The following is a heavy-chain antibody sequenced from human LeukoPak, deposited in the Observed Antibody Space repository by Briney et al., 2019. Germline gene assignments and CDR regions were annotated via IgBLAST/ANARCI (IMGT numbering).Heavy chain of an antibody. CDR2: ISAYNGNT. CDR3: ASLEVVTARTDSDY. J-gene: IGHJ4*02. D-gene: IGHD2-21*02. Sequence: ASVKVSCKASGYTFTSYGISWVRQAPGQGLEWMGWISAYNGNTNYAQKLQGRVTMTTDTSTSTAYMELRSLRSDDTAVYYCASLEVVTARTDSDYWGQGTLVTVSS. V-gene: IGHV1-18*01. CDR1: GYTFTSYG.